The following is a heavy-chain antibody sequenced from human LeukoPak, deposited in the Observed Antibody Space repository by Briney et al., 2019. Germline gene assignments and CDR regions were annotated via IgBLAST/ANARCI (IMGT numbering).Heavy chain of an antibody. V-gene: IGHV3-15*01. Sequence: GGSLRLTCAASGLTFSNAWMSWVRQAPGKGLEWVGRIKSKTDGGTTDYAAPVKGRFTISRDDSKNTLYLQMNSLKAEDTAVYQCTTAYYDSSGYYYFAFGGQGTLLTVSS. CDR1: GLTFSNAW. CDR2: IKSKTDGGTT. CDR3: TTAYYDSSGYYYFAF. D-gene: IGHD3-22*01. J-gene: IGHJ4*02.